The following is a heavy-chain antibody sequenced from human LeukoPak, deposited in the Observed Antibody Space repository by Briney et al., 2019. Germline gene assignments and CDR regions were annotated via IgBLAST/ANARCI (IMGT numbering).Heavy chain of an antibody. D-gene: IGHD1-7*01. J-gene: IGHJ5*02. CDR3: ARDAGLQLPLGWFDP. CDR1: GGSISSGTYY. CDR2: IYYSGST. Sequence: KASETLSLTCTVAGGSISSGTYYWGWIRRPPGKGLEWIGSIYYSGSTYYNPSLKSRVTISVDTSKNQFSLKLSSGTAADTAVYYCARDAGLQLPLGWFDPWGQGTLVIVSS. V-gene: IGHV4-39*07.